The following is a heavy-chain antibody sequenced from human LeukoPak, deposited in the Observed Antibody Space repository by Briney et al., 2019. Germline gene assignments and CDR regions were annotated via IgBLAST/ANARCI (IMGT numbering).Heavy chain of an antibody. CDR2: ISSSSSYI. V-gene: IGHV3-21*04. CDR3: ARVGWGQDAFDI. J-gene: IGHJ3*02. D-gene: IGHD7-27*01. CDR1: GFTFSSYS. Sequence: GGSLRLSCAASGFTFSSYSMNWVRQAPGKGLEWVSSISSSSSYIYYADSVKGRFTISRDNSKNTLYLQMNSLRAEDTAVYYCARVGWGQDAFDIWGQGTMVTVSS.